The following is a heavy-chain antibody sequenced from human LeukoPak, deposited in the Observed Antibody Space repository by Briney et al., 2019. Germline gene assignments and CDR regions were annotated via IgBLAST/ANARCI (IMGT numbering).Heavy chain of an antibody. CDR2: INHSGST. CDR1: GGSFSGYY. Sequence: SETLSLTFAVYGGSFSGYYWSWIRQPPGKGLEWIGEINHSGSTNYNPSLKSRVTISVDTSKNQFSLKLSSVTAADTAVYYCARSLSITMVRGVGNWFDPWGQGTLVTVSS. CDR3: ARSLSITMVRGVGNWFDP. V-gene: IGHV4-34*01. J-gene: IGHJ5*02. D-gene: IGHD3-10*01.